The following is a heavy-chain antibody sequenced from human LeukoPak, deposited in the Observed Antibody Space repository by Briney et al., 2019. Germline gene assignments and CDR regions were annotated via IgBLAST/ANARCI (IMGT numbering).Heavy chain of an antibody. V-gene: IGHV3-33*01. Sequence: GRSLRLSCAASGFTFRSYGMHWVRQAPGKGLEWVAVIWFDGSKEYYADSAKGRFTISRDSPKNTVYLQMNSLRVEDTAVYYCARAVGVTEGWGYFDYWGQGALVTVSS. D-gene: IGHD2-21*02. J-gene: IGHJ4*02. CDR2: IWFDGSKE. CDR3: ARAVGVTEGWGYFDY. CDR1: GFTFRSYG.